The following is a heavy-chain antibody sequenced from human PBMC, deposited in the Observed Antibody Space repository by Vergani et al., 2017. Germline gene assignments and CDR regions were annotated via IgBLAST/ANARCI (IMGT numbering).Heavy chain of an antibody. CDR3: AKDWTAMVPKTIDY. CDR1: GFTFSSYA. V-gene: IGHV3-23*01. CDR2: ISGSGGST. Sequence: EVQLLESGGGLVQPGGSLRLSCAASGFTFSSYAMSWVRQAPGKGLEWASAISGSGGSTYYADSVKGRFTISRANSKNTLYLQMNSLRAEDTAVDYWAKDWTAMVPKTIDYWGQGTLVTVSS. J-gene: IGHJ4*02. D-gene: IGHD5-18*01.